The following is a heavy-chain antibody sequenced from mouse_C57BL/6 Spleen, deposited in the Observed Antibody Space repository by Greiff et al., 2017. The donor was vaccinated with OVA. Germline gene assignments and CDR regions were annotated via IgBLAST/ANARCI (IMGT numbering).Heavy chain of an antibody. V-gene: IGHV1-55*01. D-gene: IGHD3-2*02. J-gene: IGHJ2*01. CDR3: ARSGLYLDY. CDR1: GYTFTSYW. CDR2: IYPGSGST. Sequence: QVQLQQPGAELVKPGASVKMSCKASGYTFTSYWITWVKQRPGQGLEWIGDIYPGSGSTTYNEKFKSKATLTVDTSSSTAYMQRSSLTSEDSAVYYCARSGLYLDYWGQGTTLTVSS.